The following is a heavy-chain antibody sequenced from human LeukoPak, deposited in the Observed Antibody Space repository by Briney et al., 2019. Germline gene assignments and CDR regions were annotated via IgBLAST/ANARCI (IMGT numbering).Heavy chain of an antibody. D-gene: IGHD3-10*01. Sequence: SETLSLTCTVSDYSISSHYCWGWIRQAPGKGLEWIGNICHSGSTSYNPSLKSRLTISIDTSKSQFSLKLSSVTAADTAVYYCARVCCYFDSLSNPNWFDPWGQGTLVTVSS. CDR3: ARVCCYFDSLSNPNWFDP. J-gene: IGHJ5*02. CDR1: DYSISSHYC. V-gene: IGHV4-38-2*02. CDR2: ICHSGST.